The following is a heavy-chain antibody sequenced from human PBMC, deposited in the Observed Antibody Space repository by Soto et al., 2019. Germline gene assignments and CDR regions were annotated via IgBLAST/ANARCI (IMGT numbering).Heavy chain of an antibody. CDR2: IYYSGRT. J-gene: IGHJ4*02. CDR3: ARGHLGITTTGTWYDFDY. D-gene: IGHD2-15*01. V-gene: IGHV4-59*01. Sequence: WTWIRQPPGKGLEDIGDIYYSGRTYYNPSLKSRVTISVDTSKNQFSLKLSSVPAADTAVYYCARGHLGITTTGTWYDFDYWGQGTLVTVSS.